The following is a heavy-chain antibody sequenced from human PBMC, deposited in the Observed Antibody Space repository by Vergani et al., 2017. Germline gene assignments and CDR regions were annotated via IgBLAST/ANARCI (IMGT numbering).Heavy chain of an antibody. D-gene: IGHD2-2*01. V-gene: IGHV1-69*13. CDR3: ARVRPRYCSSTSCAYDAFDI. CDR2: IIPIFGTA. Sequence: QVQLVQSGAELKKPGASVSVSCKGSSHTFQTYGISWVRQAPGKGLEWMGGIIPIFGTANYAQKFQGRVTITADESTSTAYMELSSLRSEDTAVYYCARVRPRYCSSTSCAYDAFDIWGQGTMVTVSS. CDR1: SHTFQTYG. J-gene: IGHJ3*02.